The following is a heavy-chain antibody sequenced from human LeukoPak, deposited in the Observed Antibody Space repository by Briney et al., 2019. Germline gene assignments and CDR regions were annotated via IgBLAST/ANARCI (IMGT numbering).Heavy chain of an antibody. J-gene: IGHJ5*02. CDR1: GGSISSYY. Sequence: PSETLSLTCTVSGGSISSYYWSWIRQSPGKGLEWIGEINHSGTTNYNPSLKSRVTLSVDTSKNQFSLRLNSVTAADTAVYYCAKGPQTGWFDTWGQGALVTVSS. D-gene: IGHD3-10*01. CDR2: INHSGTT. CDR3: AKGPQTGWFDT. V-gene: IGHV4-34*01.